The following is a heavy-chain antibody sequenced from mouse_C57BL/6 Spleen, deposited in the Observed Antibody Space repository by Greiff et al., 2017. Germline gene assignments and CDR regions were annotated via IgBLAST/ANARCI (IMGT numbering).Heavy chain of an antibody. CDR2: IDPSDSET. V-gene: IGHV1-52*01. Sequence: VQLQQPGAELVRPGSSVKLSCKASGYTFTSYWMHWVKQRPIQGLEWIGNIDPSDSETHYNQKFKDKATLTVDKSSSTAYMQLSSLTSEDSAVYYCARSPYYGSSHYFDYWGQGTTLTVSS. CDR3: ARSPYYGSSHYFDY. CDR1: GYTFTSYW. J-gene: IGHJ2*01. D-gene: IGHD1-1*01.